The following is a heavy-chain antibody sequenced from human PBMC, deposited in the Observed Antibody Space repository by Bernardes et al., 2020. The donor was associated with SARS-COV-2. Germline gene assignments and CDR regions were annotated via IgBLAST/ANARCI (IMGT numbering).Heavy chain of an antibody. CDR2: INGRSGLI. V-gene: IGHV3-11*01. CDR1: GFNFRDHF. Sequence: GGSLRLSCRTSGFNFRDHFMSWVRQAPGKGLEWVAHINGRSGLIEYGDDVKGRFTISRDNAKNSLFLQMNSLRVGDTAVYYCARNAQSEDEQMVEDYFDYWGQGILVSVSS. CDR3: ARNAQSEDEQMVEDYFDY. J-gene: IGHJ4*02. D-gene: IGHD6-13*01.